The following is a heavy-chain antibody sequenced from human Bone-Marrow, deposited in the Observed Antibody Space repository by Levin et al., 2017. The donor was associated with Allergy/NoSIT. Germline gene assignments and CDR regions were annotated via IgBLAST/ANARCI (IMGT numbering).Heavy chain of an antibody. CDR1: GGSITGYY. Sequence: SETLSLTCTVSGGSITGYYWSWLRQSPGKRLEWIGYVFYSGTTDYNPSLKRRVSISKDTSKNQFSLQLSSVTAADTAVYYCASRNALMVGRIVDYWGQGIQVTVSS. V-gene: IGHV4-59*01. J-gene: IGHJ4*02. CDR3: ASRNALMVGRIVDY. CDR2: VFYSGTT. D-gene: IGHD3-10*01.